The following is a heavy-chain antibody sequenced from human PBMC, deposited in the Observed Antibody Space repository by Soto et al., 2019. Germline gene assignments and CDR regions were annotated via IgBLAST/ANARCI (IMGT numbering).Heavy chain of an antibody. V-gene: IGHV4-34*01. D-gene: IGHD6-13*01. CDR2: INHSGST. CDR3: AREQRTGYSSSWYPRHGWFDP. CDR1: GGSFSGYY. J-gene: IGHJ5*02. Sequence: PSETLSLTCAVYGGSFSGYYWSWIRQPPGKALEWIGEINHSGSTNYNPSLKSRVTISVDTSKNQFSLKLSSVTAADTAVYYCAREQRTGYSSSWYPRHGWFDPWGQGTLVTVSS.